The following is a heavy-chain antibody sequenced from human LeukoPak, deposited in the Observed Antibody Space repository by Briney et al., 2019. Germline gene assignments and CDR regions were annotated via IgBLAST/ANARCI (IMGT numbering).Heavy chain of an antibody. V-gene: IGHV3-20*04. Sequence: PGGSLRLSCAASGFTFDDYGMNWVRQAPGKGLEWVSGINWNGGRSGYADSVKGRFTISRDNAKNSLYLQMNSLRADDTAIYYCARVRQSGSPLDYWGQGTLVTVSS. CDR3: ARVRQSGSPLDY. J-gene: IGHJ4*02. CDR2: INWNGGRS. CDR1: GFTFDDYG. D-gene: IGHD1-26*01.